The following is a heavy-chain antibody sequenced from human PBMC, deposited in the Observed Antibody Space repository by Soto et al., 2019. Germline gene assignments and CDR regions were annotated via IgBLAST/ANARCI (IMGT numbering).Heavy chain of an antibody. Sequence: QVQLVQSGAEVKKPGSSVKVSCKASGGTFSSYAISWVRQAPGQGLEWMGGIIPIFGTANYAQKFQGRVTITADESTSTAYMELSSLRSDDTAVYYCARTAWGADYYYYGMDVWGQGTTVTVSS. D-gene: IGHD3-16*01. CDR1: GGTFSSYA. V-gene: IGHV1-69*12. CDR3: ARTAWGADYYYYGMDV. J-gene: IGHJ6*02. CDR2: IIPIFGTA.